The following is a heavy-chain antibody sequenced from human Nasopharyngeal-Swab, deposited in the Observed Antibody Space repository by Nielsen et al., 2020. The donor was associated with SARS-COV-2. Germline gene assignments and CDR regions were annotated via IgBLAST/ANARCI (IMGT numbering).Heavy chain of an antibody. J-gene: IGHJ6*02. CDR3: ARARGAYCGGDCYYYYGMDV. D-gene: IGHD2-21*02. CDR2: ISSSSSYI. Sequence: GGSLRLSCAASGFTFSSYSMNWVRQAPGKGLEWVSSISSSSSYIYYADSVKGRFTISRDNAKNSLYLQMNSLRAEDTAVYYCARARGAYCGGDCYYYYGMDVWGQGTTVTVSS. CDR1: GFTFSSYS. V-gene: IGHV3-21*01.